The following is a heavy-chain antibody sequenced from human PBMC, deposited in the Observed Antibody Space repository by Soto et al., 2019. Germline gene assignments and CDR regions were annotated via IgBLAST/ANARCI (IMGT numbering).Heavy chain of an antibody. CDR2: ISSSGSTI. CDR3: ARGYYSWNYYYYYGMDV. Sequence: GGSLRLSCAASGFTFSDYYMSWIRQAPGKGLEWVSYISSSGSTIYYADSVKGRFTISRDNAKNSLYLQMKSLRAEDTAAYYCARGYYSWNYYYYYGMDVWGQGATVTVS. CDR1: GFTFSDYY. J-gene: IGHJ6*02. V-gene: IGHV3-11*01. D-gene: IGHD2-15*01.